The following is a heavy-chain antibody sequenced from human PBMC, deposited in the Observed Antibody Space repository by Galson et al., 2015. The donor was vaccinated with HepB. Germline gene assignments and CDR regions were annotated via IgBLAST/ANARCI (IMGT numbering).Heavy chain of an antibody. CDR3: ASGCSGGRCPFDY. CDR1: GFTFSSYA. Sequence: SLRLSCAASGFTFSSYAMHWVRQAPGKGLEWLSSISGIGDYIYYADSVKGRFTISRDNAKNSLYLQMNGLRAEDTAVYYCASGCSGGRCPFDYWGQGTLVTVSS. D-gene: IGHD2-15*01. V-gene: IGHV3-21*01. J-gene: IGHJ4*02. CDR2: ISGIGDYI.